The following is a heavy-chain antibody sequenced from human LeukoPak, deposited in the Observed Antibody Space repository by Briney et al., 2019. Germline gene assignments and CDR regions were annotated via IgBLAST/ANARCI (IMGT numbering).Heavy chain of an antibody. J-gene: IGHJ4*02. D-gene: IGHD3-10*01. Sequence: SETLSLTCAVHGGSFSGYYWSWIRQPPGKGLEWIGEINHSGSTNYNPSLKSRVTISVDTSKNQFSLKLSSVTAADTAVYYCASSPFLGYYGSGRLGGADYWGQGTLVTVSS. CDR2: INHSGST. CDR1: GGSFSGYY. CDR3: ASSPFLGYYGSGRLGGADY. V-gene: IGHV4-34*01.